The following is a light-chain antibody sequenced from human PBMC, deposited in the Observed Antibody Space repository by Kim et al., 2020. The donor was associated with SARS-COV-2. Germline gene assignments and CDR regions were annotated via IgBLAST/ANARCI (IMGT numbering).Light chain of an antibody. CDR1: RSDVGGYKY. Sequence: GQSITISCTGTRSDVGGYKYVSWYQQHPGKAPKLIIYDVNNRPSGISNRFSGSKSGNTASLTISGLQAEDEADYYCSSYASSISWVFGGGTKVTVL. CDR3: SSYASSISWV. V-gene: IGLV2-14*03. J-gene: IGLJ3*02. CDR2: DVN.